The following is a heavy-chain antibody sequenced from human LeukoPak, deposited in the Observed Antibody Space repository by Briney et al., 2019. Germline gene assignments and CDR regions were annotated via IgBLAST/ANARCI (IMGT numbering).Heavy chain of an antibody. D-gene: IGHD4-17*01. CDR2: IYNSGIM. V-gene: IGHV4-39*01. J-gene: IGHJ4*02. CDR1: GGSISSRRYY. CDR3: ARHVGRAGDEPYFDY. Sequence: SETLSLTCTVSGGSISSRRYYWGWIRQPPGQGLEWIGSIYNSGIMYYDPSLKSRVTISVDTYKNQFSLNLISVTAADTAVYYCARHVGRAGDEPYFDYWGQGALVTVSS.